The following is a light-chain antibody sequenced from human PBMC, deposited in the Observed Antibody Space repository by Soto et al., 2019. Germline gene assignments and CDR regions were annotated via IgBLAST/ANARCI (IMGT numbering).Light chain of an antibody. CDR1: QRISSY. V-gene: IGKV1-33*01. CDR3: QQYDNLHT. J-gene: IGKJ3*01. Sequence: DIQMTQSPSSLSASVGDRVTITCRASQRISSYLNWYQQKPGKAPKLLIYDASNLETGVPSRFSGSGSGTDFTFTISSLQPEDIATYYCQQYDNLHTFGPGTKVDIK. CDR2: DAS.